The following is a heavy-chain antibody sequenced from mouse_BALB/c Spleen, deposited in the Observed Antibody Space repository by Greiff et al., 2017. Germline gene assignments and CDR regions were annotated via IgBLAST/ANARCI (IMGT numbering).Heavy chain of an antibody. CDR1: GYTFTSYW. CDR3: ERGEGMITTGWFAY. J-gene: IGHJ3*01. D-gene: IGHD2-4*01. CDR2: IDPSDSYT. V-gene: IGHV1-69*02. Sequence: QVQLQQSGAELVKPGASVKLSCKASGYTFTSYWMHWVKQRPGQGLEWIGEIDPSDSYTNYNQKFKGKATLTVDKSSSTAYMQLSSLTSEDSAVYYCERGEGMITTGWFAYWGQGTLVTVSA.